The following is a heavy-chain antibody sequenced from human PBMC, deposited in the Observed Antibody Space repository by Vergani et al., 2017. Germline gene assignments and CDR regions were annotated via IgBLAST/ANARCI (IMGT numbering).Heavy chain of an antibody. CDR3: ARGRGWGRYYDSSGYRAFDI. CDR1: GYTFTTYA. J-gene: IGHJ3*02. V-gene: IGHV1-3*01. CDR2: INAGNGNT. D-gene: IGHD3-22*01. Sequence: QVHLVQSGAEVKKPGASVKISCKASGYTFTTYAVHWVRQAPGQSLEWMGWINAGNGNTKYSQKFQGRVTITRDTSASTAYMELSSLRSEDTAVYYCARGRGWGRYYDSSGYRAFDIWGQGTMVTVSS.